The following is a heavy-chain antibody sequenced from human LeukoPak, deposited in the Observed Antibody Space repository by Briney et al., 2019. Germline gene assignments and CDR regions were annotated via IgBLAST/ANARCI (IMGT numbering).Heavy chain of an antibody. Sequence: GGSLRLPCGASGLTFNTYWIHWVRQAPGKGLVWVSQIKFDGSLASYADSVKGRFTISRDNTKNTLYLQMNSLRSEDTGVYYCVTGHYDSRMYFDLWGRGTLVIVSS. J-gene: IGHJ2*01. CDR3: VTGHYDSRMYFDL. CDR2: IKFDGSLA. CDR1: GLTFNTYW. D-gene: IGHD3-16*01. V-gene: IGHV3-74*01.